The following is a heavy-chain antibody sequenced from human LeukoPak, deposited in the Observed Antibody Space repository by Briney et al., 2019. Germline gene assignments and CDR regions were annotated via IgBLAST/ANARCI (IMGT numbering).Heavy chain of an antibody. Sequence: PSETLSLTCTVSGGPISNYYWNWIRQPPGKGLEWIGYIYYSGSTNYNPSLKSRVTISLDTSKNQFSLKLSSVTAADTAVYYCARLVSSGWQYGAFDIWGQGTMVTVSS. CDR2: IYYSGST. V-gene: IGHV4-59*01. CDR1: GGPISNYY. CDR3: ARLVSSGWQYGAFDI. D-gene: IGHD6-19*01. J-gene: IGHJ3*02.